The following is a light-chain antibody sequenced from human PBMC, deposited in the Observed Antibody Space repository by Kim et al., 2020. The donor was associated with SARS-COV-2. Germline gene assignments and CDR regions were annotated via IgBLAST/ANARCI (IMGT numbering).Light chain of an antibody. V-gene: IGKV1-39*01. CDR1: QGINRL. J-gene: IGKJ4*01. Sequence: ASVGETVTISCRASQGINRLLNWYQQRPGKAPQLLLHYASSLQSGVPSRFSASGSATEFTLTIASLQPEDFATYFCQQTYGTPPTFGGGTKVDIK. CDR2: YAS. CDR3: QQTYGTPPT.